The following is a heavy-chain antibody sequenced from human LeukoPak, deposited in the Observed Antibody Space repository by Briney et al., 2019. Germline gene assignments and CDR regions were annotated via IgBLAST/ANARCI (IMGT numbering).Heavy chain of an antibody. CDR2: VNPNSGDT. V-gene: IGHV1-2*02. D-gene: IGHD1-26*01. CDR3: ARGSGSYWWFDS. CDR1: GYTFTSYY. J-gene: IGHJ5*01. Sequence: ASVKVSCKASGYTFTSYYMHWVRQAPGQGLEWMGCVNPNSGDTNYAQKFQGSVTMTRDTSISTVYMELSRLRSDDTAVYYCARGSGSYWWFDSWGQGTLVTVSS.